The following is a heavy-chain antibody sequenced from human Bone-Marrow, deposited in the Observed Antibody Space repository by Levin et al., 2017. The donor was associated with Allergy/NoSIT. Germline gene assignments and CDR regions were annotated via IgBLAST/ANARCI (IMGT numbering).Heavy chain of an antibody. Sequence: GGSLRLSCAASGFTFSSYAMHWVRQAPGKGLEWVAVISYDGSNKYYADSVKGRFTISRDNSKNTLYLQMNSLRAEDTAVYYCAGSNGSGSHNWFDPWGQGTLVTVSS. V-gene: IGHV3-30-3*01. CDR3: AGSNGSGSHNWFDP. J-gene: IGHJ5*02. CDR1: GFTFSSYA. D-gene: IGHD3-10*01. CDR2: ISYDGSNK.